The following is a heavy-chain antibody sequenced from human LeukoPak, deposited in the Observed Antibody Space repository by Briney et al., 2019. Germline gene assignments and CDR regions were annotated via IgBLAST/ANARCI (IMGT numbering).Heavy chain of an antibody. J-gene: IGHJ6*02. CDR1: GFTFSSYG. Sequence: GGSLRLSCAASGFTFSSYGMHWVRQAPGKGLEWEAVIWYDGSNKYYADSVKGRFTISRDNSKNTLYLQMNSLRAEDTAVYYCARDRGIVPAASHYYYYYGLDVWGQGTTVTVSS. V-gene: IGHV3-33*01. D-gene: IGHD2-2*01. CDR3: ARDRGIVPAASHYYYYYGLDV. CDR2: IWYDGSNK.